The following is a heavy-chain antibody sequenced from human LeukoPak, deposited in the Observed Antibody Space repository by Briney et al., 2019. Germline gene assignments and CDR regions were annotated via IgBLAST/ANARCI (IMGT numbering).Heavy chain of an antibody. CDR2: ISGSGGIT. D-gene: IGHD2-21*02. CDR1: GFTFSSYA. J-gene: IGHJ4*02. Sequence: GGSLRLSCTASSGFTFSSYAMSWVRQAQGKGLEWVSAISGSGGITYYADSVKGRFTISRDNSKNTLYLQMDSLRAEDTAVYYCAKDRMTYTYWGQGALVTVSS. V-gene: IGHV3-23*01. CDR3: AKDRMTYTY.